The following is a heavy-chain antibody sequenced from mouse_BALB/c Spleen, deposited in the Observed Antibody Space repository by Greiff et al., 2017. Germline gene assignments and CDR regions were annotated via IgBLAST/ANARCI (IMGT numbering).Heavy chain of an antibody. Sequence: EVQLQQSGTVLSRPGASVKMSCKASGYSFTSYWMHWVKQRPGQGLEWIGAIYPGNSDTSYNQKFKGKAKLTAVTSASTAYMELSSLTNEDSAVYYCTRFYYGNFFDYEGQGTTLTVSS. CDR3: TRFYYGNFFDY. D-gene: IGHD2-1*01. V-gene: IGHV1-5*01. J-gene: IGHJ2*01. CDR1: GYSFTSYW. CDR2: IYPGNSDT.